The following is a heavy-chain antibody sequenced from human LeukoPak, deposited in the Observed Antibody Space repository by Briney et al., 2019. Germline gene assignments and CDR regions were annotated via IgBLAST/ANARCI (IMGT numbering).Heavy chain of an antibody. J-gene: IGHJ6*03. V-gene: IGHV1-8*02. Sequence: ASVKVSCKASGYTFTGYYMHWVRQATGQGLEWMGWMNPNSGNTGYAQKFQGRVTMTRNTSISTAYMELSSLRSEDTAVYYCAKGGLTGTMISYYYYMGVWGKGTTVTVSS. D-gene: IGHD1-7*01. CDR3: AKGGLTGTMISYYYYMGV. CDR2: MNPNSGNT. CDR1: GYTFTGYY.